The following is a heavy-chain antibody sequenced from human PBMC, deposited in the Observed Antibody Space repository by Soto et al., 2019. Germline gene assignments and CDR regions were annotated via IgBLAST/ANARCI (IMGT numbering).Heavy chain of an antibody. CDR2: ISYDGSNK. Sequence: ESGGGVVQPGRSLRLSCAASGFTFSSYAMHWVRQAPGTGLEWVAVISYDGSNKYYADSVKGRFTISRDNSKNTLYLQMNSLRAEDTAVYYCARCRRSYSHFDYWGQGTLVTVSS. CDR1: GFTFSSYA. CDR3: ARCRRSYSHFDY. J-gene: IGHJ4*02. D-gene: IGHD4-4*01. V-gene: IGHV3-30-3*01.